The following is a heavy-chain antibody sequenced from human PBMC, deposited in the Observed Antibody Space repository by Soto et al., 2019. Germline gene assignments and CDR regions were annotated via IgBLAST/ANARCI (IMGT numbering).Heavy chain of an antibody. V-gene: IGHV4-59*11. CDR2: IHYTGSP. D-gene: IGHD3-10*01. J-gene: IGHJ5*02. CDR3: ARGSGGVTPEWFDP. CDR1: GGSINSHY. Sequence: QVRLQESGPGLVKPSETLSLTCIVSGGSINSHYWSWFRQPPGKGLESIGYIHYTGSPYYNPSLNGRVTISVYRSKNQVSLKLSSVTAADTAVYYCARGSGGVTPEWFDPWGQGTLVTVSS.